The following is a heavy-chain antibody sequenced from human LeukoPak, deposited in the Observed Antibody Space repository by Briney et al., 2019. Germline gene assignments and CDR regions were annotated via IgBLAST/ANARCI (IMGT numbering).Heavy chain of an antibody. Sequence: GGSLRLSCAASGFTFSNFAMSWVRRAPGQGLEWVSGISGSASSTYYADSVKGRFTISRDNSKNTLYLQMSSLRAEDTAIYYCAQVAWYSYNFGGQGTLVTVSS. V-gene: IGHV3-23*01. CDR3: AQVAWYSYNF. CDR1: GFTFSNFA. D-gene: IGHD5-18*01. J-gene: IGHJ4*02. CDR2: ISGSASST.